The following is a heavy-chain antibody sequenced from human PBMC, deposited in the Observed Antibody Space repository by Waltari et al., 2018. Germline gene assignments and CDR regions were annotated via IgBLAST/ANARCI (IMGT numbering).Heavy chain of an antibody. J-gene: IGHJ4*02. D-gene: IGHD3-9*01. CDR3: ARRYFDH. V-gene: IGHV3-7*01. CDR2: IKQDGSEK. CDR1: GLTFSSYW. Sequence: EVQPVESGGGLVQPGGSLRPSCAASGLTFSSYWMSWVRQAPGKGLEWVANIKQDGSEKYYVDSVKGRFTISRDNAENSLYLHMNSLRAEDTAVYYCARRYFDHWGQGTLVTVSS.